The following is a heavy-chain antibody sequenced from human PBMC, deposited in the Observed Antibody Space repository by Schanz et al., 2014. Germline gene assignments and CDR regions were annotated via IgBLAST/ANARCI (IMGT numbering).Heavy chain of an antibody. D-gene: IGHD4-17*01. CDR1: EFTFSSYS. CDR3: ARDGDRFYHNYYMDV. J-gene: IGHJ6*03. V-gene: IGHV3-21*01. Sequence: VQLVESGGGLVKPGGSLRLSCEASEFTFSSYSMNWVRQAPGKGLEWVSSISSSSSYIYYADSVKGRFTISRDNAKNSLYLQMNSLRAGDTAVYYCARDGDRFYHNYYMDVWGKGTTVTVSS. CDR2: ISSSSSYI.